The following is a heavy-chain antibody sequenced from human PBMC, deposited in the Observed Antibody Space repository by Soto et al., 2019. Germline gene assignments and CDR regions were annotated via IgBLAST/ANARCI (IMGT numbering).Heavy chain of an antibody. CDR3: ARGDPYYGMDV. Sequence: QVQLVESGGGVVQPGRSLRLSCEASGFTSSSYVMHWVRQAPGKGQEWVAVISYDGSNKHYADSVKGRFTISRYNSKNTLYLEMNRLRGEDTAVYSCARGDPYYGMDVWGQGTTVTVSS. CDR2: ISYDGSNK. V-gene: IGHV3-30*03. J-gene: IGHJ6*02. CDR1: GFTSSSYV.